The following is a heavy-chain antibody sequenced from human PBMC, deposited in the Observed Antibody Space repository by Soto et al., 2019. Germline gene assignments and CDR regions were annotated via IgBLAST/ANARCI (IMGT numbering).Heavy chain of an antibody. Sequence: GGSLRLSCAASGFTFSNYGMHWVRQAPGKGLEWVALIWFDGSDKYYADSVKGRFTMSRDNSKDTVFLQMNSLRAEDTAMYYCARLYRSSPSCYSVGDFDIRGQGTMVT. CDR2: IWFDGSDK. CDR3: ARLYRSSPSCYSVGDFDI. CDR1: GFTFSNYG. J-gene: IGHJ3*02. V-gene: IGHV3-33*01. D-gene: IGHD2-2*01.